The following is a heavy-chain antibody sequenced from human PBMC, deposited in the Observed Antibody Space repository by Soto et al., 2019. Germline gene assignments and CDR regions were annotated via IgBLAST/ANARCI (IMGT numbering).Heavy chain of an antibody. D-gene: IGHD2-8*01. J-gene: IGHJ4*02. V-gene: IGHV1-18*01. CDR2: ISDYNGDT. CDR3: ARSGAYCTSITCLFVSF. Sequence: ASVTVSCKASGYTFTSYGYAWVRQAPGQGLEWMGWISDYNGDTNYAQKFQGRVTLTTDTSTTTAHMELRNLGSEDTAVYFCARSGAYCTSITCLFVSFWGLGTLVTVSS. CDR1: GYTFTSYG.